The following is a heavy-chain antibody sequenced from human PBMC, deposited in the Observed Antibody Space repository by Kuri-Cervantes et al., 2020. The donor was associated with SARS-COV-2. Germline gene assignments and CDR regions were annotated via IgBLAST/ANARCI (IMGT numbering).Heavy chain of an antibody. D-gene: IGHD3-9*01. J-gene: IGHJ5*02. CDR1: GFIFNSYW. V-gene: IGHV3-74*01. CDR2: INTDGSST. Sequence: GESLKISCEASGFIFNSYWIHWVRQVPGKGLVWVSSINTDGSSTNYADSVKGRFTISRDSSKNTLYLQMNSLRAEDTALYFCAILPRYDILTWSAWGQGTLVTVSS. CDR3: AILPRYDILTWSA.